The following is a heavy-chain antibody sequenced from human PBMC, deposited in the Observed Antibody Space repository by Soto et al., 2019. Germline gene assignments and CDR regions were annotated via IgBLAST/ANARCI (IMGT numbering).Heavy chain of an antibody. Sequence: SVKVSCKASGGTFSSYAISWVRQAPGQGLEWMGGIIPIFGTANYAQKFQGRVTITADESTSTAYMELSSLRSEDTAVYYCARGFYPSLNTGYSSGWYLGGAFDIWGQGTMVTVSS. V-gene: IGHV1-69*13. CDR3: ARGFYPSLNTGYSSGWYLGGAFDI. D-gene: IGHD6-19*01. CDR1: GGTFSSYA. J-gene: IGHJ3*02. CDR2: IIPIFGTA.